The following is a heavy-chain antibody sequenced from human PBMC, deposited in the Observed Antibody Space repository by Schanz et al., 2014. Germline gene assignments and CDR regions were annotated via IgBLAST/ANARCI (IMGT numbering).Heavy chain of an antibody. CDR2: ISSASSTI. Sequence: EVQLLESGGGLVQPGGSLRLSCAASGFTFSTSAMSWVRQVPGKGLEWVSYISSASSTINYADSVKGRFTISRDNAKNSLFLQLNSLRADDTAVYYCARNRGSGGQNWYFDLWGRGTLVTVSS. V-gene: IGHV3-48*01. CDR1: GFTFSTSA. D-gene: IGHD1-26*01. J-gene: IGHJ2*01. CDR3: ARNRGSGGQNWYFDL.